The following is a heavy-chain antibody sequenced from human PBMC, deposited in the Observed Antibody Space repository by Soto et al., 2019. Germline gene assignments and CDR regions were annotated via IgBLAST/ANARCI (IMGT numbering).Heavy chain of an antibody. CDR1: GYTFTSYG. Sequence: ASVKVSCKASGYTFTSYGISWVRQAPGQGLEWMGWISAYNGNTNYAQKLQGRVTMTTDTSTSTAYMELRSLRSDDTAVYYCAGGRQGGYYDYYYYYGMDVWGQGTTVTVSS. J-gene: IGHJ6*02. V-gene: IGHV1-18*04. D-gene: IGHD3-22*01. CDR3: AGGRQGGYYDYYYYYGMDV. CDR2: ISAYNGNT.